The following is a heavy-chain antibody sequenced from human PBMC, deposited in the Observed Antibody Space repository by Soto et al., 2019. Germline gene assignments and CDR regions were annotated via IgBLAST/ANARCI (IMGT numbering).Heavy chain of an antibody. CDR3: AREGGDYALFDY. J-gene: IGHJ4*02. CDR1: GGSISSGDYY. Sequence: SETLSLTCTVSGGSISSGDYYWSWIRQPPGKGLEWIGYIYYSGSTYYNPSLKSRVTISVDTSKNQFSLKLSSVTAADTAVYYCAREGGDYALFDYWGQGTLVTVSS. CDR2: IYYSGST. V-gene: IGHV4-30-4*01. D-gene: IGHD4-17*01.